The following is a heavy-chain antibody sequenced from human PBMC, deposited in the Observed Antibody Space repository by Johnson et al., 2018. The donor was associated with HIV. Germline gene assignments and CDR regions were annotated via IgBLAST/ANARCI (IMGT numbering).Heavy chain of an antibody. CDR3: ARYSSSSRDTFDI. CDR1: GFTLGSYD. J-gene: IGHJ3*02. D-gene: IGHD6-13*01. V-gene: IGHV3-74*02. CDR2: IDSVGRGT. Sequence: VHLVESGGGLVQRGGSLRLSCEASGFTLGSYDMHWFRQVPGKGLAWVSRIDSVGRGTSYADSVKGRFTISRDNAKNTLSLQMNSQRAEDTAVYYCARYSSSSRDTFDIWGQGTMVTVSS.